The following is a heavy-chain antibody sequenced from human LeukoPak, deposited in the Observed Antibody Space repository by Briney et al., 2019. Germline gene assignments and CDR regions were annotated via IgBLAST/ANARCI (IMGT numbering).Heavy chain of an antibody. D-gene: IGHD5-18*01. CDR3: ARDIGYRVDY. CDR1: GFTVSSNY. Sequence: GGSLRLSCAASGFTVSSNYMSWVRQAPGKGLEWVSVIYGGGGTYYADSVKGRFTISRDNSKNTLYLQMNSLRAEDTAVYYCARDIGYRVDYWGQGTLVTVSS. J-gene: IGHJ4*02. V-gene: IGHV3-66*01. CDR2: IYGGGGT.